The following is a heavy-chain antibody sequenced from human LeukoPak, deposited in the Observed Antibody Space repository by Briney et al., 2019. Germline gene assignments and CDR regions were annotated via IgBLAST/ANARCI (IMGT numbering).Heavy chain of an antibody. Sequence: SVKVSCKASGGTFSSYAISWVRQAPGQGLEWMGRIIPILGIANYAQKFQGRVTIIADKSTSTAYMELSSLRSEDTAVYYCASGGGPYGMDVWGQGTTVTVSS. V-gene: IGHV1-69*04. J-gene: IGHJ6*02. CDR3: ASGGGPYGMDV. CDR1: GGTFSSYA. D-gene: IGHD3-10*01. CDR2: IIPILGIA.